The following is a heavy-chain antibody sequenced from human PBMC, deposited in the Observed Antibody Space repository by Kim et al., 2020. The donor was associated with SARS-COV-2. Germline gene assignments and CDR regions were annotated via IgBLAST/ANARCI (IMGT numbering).Heavy chain of an antibody. V-gene: IGHV3-48*03. D-gene: IGHD1-26*01. Sequence: GGSLRLSCAASGFTFRNYEMSWVRQAPGKGLEWVSYISRSGSVIFYADSVKGRFTMSRDNAENSLFLQMNSLRVEDTALYYCARRKKLGDYYYGLDVWGQGTMATVSS. CDR1: GFTFRNYE. J-gene: IGHJ6*02. CDR2: ISRSGSVI. CDR3: ARRKKLGDYYYGLDV.